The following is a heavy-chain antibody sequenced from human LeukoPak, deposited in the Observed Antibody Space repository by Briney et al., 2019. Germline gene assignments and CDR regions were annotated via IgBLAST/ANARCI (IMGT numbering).Heavy chain of an antibody. CDR1: GFTFSSYG. Sequence: GGSLRLSCVASGFTFSSYGMNWVRQAPGKGLEWISYISSSSSTTYYADSVRGRFAIYRDNAMNSLHLQMDSLTVEDTAVYSCARSRYYGSGSPDAFDSWGQGTMVTVSS. V-gene: IGHV3-48*01. J-gene: IGHJ3*02. CDR2: ISSSSSTT. CDR3: ARSRYYGSGSPDAFDS. D-gene: IGHD3-10*01.